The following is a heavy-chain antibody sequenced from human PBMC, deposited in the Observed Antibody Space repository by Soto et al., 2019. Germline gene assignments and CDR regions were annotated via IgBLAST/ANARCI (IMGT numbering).Heavy chain of an antibody. Sequence: QVQLVQSGAEVKKPGASVKVSCKASGYTFTSYDINWVRQATGQGLEWMGWMNPNSGNTGYAQKFQGRVTMARNTSISTAYMELSSLRSEDTAVYYCARNLFSSWANWFDPWGQGTLVTVSS. CDR1: GYTFTSYD. CDR2: MNPNSGNT. CDR3: ARNLFSSWANWFDP. J-gene: IGHJ5*02. D-gene: IGHD6-13*01. V-gene: IGHV1-8*01.